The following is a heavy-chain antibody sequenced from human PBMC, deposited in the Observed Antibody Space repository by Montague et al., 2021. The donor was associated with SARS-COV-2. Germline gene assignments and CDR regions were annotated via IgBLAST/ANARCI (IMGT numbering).Heavy chain of an antibody. Sequence: SLRLSCAASGFTFSSYAMHWVRQAPGKGLEWVAVISYDGSNKHYADSVKGRFTISRDNSKNTLYLQMNSLRAEDTAVYYCARAYSGSYLSAFDIWGQGTMVTVSS. D-gene: IGHD1-26*01. CDR2: ISYDGSNK. V-gene: IGHV3-30*04. CDR3: ARAYSGSYLSAFDI. CDR1: GFTFSSYA. J-gene: IGHJ3*02.